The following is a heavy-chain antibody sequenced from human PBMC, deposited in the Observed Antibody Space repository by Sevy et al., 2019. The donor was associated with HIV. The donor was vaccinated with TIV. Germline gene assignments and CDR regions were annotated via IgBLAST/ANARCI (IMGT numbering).Heavy chain of an antibody. D-gene: IGHD1-20*01. CDR1: GYTFTGYY. CDR3: ARAGVYNWNDVNY. CDR2: INPNSGGT. Sequence: ASVKVSRKASGYTFTGYYMHWVRQAPGQGLEWMGWINPNSGGTNYAQKFQGRVTMTRDTSISTAYMELSRLRSDDTAVYYCARAGVYNWNDVNYWGQGTLVTVSS. V-gene: IGHV1-2*02. J-gene: IGHJ4*02.